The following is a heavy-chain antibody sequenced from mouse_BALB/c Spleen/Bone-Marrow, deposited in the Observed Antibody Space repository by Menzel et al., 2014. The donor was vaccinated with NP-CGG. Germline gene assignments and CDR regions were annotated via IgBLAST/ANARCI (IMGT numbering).Heavy chain of an antibody. J-gene: IGHJ4*01. CDR2: ISSGGGST. D-gene: IGHD2-3*01. V-gene: IGHV5-12-1*01. Sequence: EVKVVDSGGGLVKPGGSLKLSCAASGFAFSSYDMSWVRQTPEKRLEWVAYISSGGGSTYYPDTVKGRFTISRGNAKNTLYLQMSSLKSEDTAMYYCARHEDGYYDAMDYWGQGTSVTVSS. CDR1: GFAFSSYD. CDR3: ARHEDGYYDAMDY.